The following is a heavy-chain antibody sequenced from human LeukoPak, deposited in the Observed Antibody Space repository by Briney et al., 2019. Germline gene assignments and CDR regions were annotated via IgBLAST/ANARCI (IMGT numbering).Heavy chain of an antibody. J-gene: IGHJ4*02. CDR3: ARDQGRITMIVVLDY. V-gene: IGHV3-30-3*01. CDR2: ISYDGSNK. Sequence: GGSLRLSCAASGFTFSSYAMHWVRQAPGKGLEWVAAISYDGSNKYYADSVKGRFTISRDNSKNTLYLQMNSLRAEDTAVYYRARDQGRITMIVVLDYWGQGTLVTVSS. CDR1: GFTFSSYA. D-gene: IGHD3-22*01.